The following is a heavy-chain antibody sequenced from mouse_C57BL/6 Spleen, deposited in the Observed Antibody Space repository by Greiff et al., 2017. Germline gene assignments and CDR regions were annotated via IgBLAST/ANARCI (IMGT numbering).Heavy chain of an antibody. V-gene: IGHV1-69*01. CDR1: GYTFTSYW. J-gene: IGHJ4*01. CDR3: SRGEMDLRGSMDD. CDR2: IDPSDSYT. D-gene: IGHD1-1*01. Sequence: VQLQQPGAELVMPGASVKLSCKASGYTFTSYWMPWVKQRPGKGLEWIGEIDPSDSYTNYNQKFKGKSTLTVDKSSSTAYMQLSRLTSEDSVVYYWSRGEMDLRGSMDDWGQGTSVTVSS.